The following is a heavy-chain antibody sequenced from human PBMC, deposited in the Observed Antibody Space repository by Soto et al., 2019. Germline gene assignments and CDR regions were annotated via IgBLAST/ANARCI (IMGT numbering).Heavy chain of an antibody. CDR2: MYHSGST. Sequence: SETLSLTCAVSGGSISSGGYSWSWIRQPPGKGLEWIGYMYHSGSTYYNPSLKSRVTISIDRSKNQFSLKLSSVTAADTAVYYCAHIDVAGLGYYFDYWGQGTLVTVSS. CDR1: GGSISSGGYS. J-gene: IGHJ4*02. D-gene: IGHD6-19*01. CDR3: AHIDVAGLGYYFDY. V-gene: IGHV4-30-2*01.